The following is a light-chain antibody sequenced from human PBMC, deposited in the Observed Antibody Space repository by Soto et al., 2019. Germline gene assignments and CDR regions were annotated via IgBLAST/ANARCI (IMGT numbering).Light chain of an antibody. CDR3: QQYNTYSPWT. CDR1: QSISGW. J-gene: IGKJ1*01. V-gene: IGKV1-5*03. CDR2: KAS. Sequence: DIQMTQSPSTLSASVGDRVTITCRASQSISGWLAWYQQKPGKAPKLLIYKASNLETGVPSRFSGSGSGTEFPLTISSLQPDDFATYYCQQYNTYSPWTVGQGTKVDFK.